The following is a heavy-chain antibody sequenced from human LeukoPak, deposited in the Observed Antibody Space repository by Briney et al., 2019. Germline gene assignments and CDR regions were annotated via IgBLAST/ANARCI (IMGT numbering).Heavy chain of an antibody. Sequence: QAGESLRLSCAAPGFTFNSYAMQWVRQAPGKGLEYVSGISNDGDSTYYATSVKGRFIISRDNSKNMLYLQMGSLRAEDTAVYYCAKAQLPDYFYMDVWGKGTTVTVSS. V-gene: IGHV3-64*01. CDR3: AKAQLPDYFYMDV. J-gene: IGHJ6*03. CDR1: GFTFNSYA. CDR2: ISNDGDST. D-gene: IGHD1-1*01.